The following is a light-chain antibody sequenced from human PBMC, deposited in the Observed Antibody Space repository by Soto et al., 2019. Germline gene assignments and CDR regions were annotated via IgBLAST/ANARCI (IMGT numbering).Light chain of an antibody. J-gene: IGKJ1*01. V-gene: IGKV1-5*01. CDR3: QQYDSYWT. CDR2: DAS. CDR1: ESISIW. Sequence: DIQMTQSPSTLSASVGDRVTITCRASESISIWLAWYQQKPGKAPKLLIYDASSLESGVPSRFSGSGSGTEFALTISSLQPDDFAAYFCQQYDSYWTFGQGTKVEI.